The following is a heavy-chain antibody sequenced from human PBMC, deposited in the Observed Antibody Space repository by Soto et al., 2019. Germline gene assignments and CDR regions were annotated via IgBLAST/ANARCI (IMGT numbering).Heavy chain of an antibody. CDR1: GGSFSGYY. J-gene: IGHJ6*02. CDR2: INHSGST. Sequence: SETLSLTCAVYGGSFSGYYWSWIRQPPGKGLEWIGEINHSGSTNYNPSLKSRVTISVDTSKNQFSLKLSSVTAADTAVYYCARGCYDYVWGSYRSNYYYGMDVWGQGTTVTVS. CDR3: ARGCYDYVWGSYRSNYYYGMDV. D-gene: IGHD3-16*02. V-gene: IGHV4-34*01.